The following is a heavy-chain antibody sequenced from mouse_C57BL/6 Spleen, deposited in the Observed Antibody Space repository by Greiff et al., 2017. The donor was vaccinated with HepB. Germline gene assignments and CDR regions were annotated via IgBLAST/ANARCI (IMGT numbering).Heavy chain of an antibody. CDR2: IYPGSGST. D-gene: IGHD2-2*01. Sequence: VQLQQPGAELVKPGASVKMSCKASGYTFTSYWITWVKQRPGQGLEWIGDIYPGSGSTNYNEKFKSKATLTVDTSSSTAYMQLSSLTSEDSAVYYCARKDYGYDGGFAYWGQGTLVTVSA. CDR3: ARKDYGYDGGFAY. V-gene: IGHV1-55*01. CDR1: GYTFTSYW. J-gene: IGHJ3*01.